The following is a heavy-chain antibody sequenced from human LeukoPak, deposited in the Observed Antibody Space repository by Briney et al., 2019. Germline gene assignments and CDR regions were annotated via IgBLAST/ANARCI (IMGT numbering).Heavy chain of an antibody. Sequence: ASVKVSCKASGGTFSSYAISWVRQAPGQGLEWMGRIIPIFGTANYAQKFQGRVTITTDESTSTAYMELSRLRSDDTAVYYCARSSKDGYKIRWGQGTLVTVSS. D-gene: IGHD5-24*01. V-gene: IGHV1-69*05. CDR2: IIPIFGTA. J-gene: IGHJ4*02. CDR3: ARSSKDGYKIR. CDR1: GGTFSSYA.